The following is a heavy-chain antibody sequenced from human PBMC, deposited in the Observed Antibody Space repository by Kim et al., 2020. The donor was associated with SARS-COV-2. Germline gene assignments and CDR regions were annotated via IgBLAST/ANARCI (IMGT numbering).Heavy chain of an antibody. CDR3: AREGGSGFHY. V-gene: IGHV4-31*03. Sequence: SETLSLTCTVSGGSISSGGYYWSWIRQHPGKGLEWIGYIYYSGSTYYNPSLKSRVTISVDTSKNQFSLKLSSVTAADTAVYYCAREGGSGFHYWGQGTLATVSS. D-gene: IGHD3-16*01. CDR2: IYYSGST. CDR1: GGSISSGGYY. J-gene: IGHJ4*02.